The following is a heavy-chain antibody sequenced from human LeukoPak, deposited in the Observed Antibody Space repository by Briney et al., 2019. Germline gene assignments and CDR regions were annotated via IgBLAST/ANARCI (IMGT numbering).Heavy chain of an antibody. CDR3: ATGYSYGYYYFDY. Sequence: ASVKVSCKASGYTFTSYGISWVRQAPGQGHQWMGWISAYNGNTNYARKLQGRVTMTTDTSTSTAYMELRSLRSDDTAVYYCATGYSYGYYYFDYWGQGTLVTVSS. J-gene: IGHJ4*02. V-gene: IGHV1-18*04. CDR2: ISAYNGNT. D-gene: IGHD5-18*01. CDR1: GYTFTSYG.